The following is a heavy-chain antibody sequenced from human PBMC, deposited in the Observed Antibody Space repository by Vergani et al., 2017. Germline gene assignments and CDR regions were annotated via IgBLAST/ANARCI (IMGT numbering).Heavy chain of an antibody. V-gene: IGHV4-61*05. CDR1: GGSISSSSYY. J-gene: IGHJ4*02. D-gene: IGHD3-10*01. CDR3: ARGSMVRGVIIKPPVY. Sequence: QLQLQESGPGLVKPSETLSLTCTVSGGSISSSSYYWGWIRQPPGKGLEWIGRIYTSGSTNYNPSLKSRVTISVDTSKNQFSLKLSSVTAADTAVYYCARGSMVRGVIIKPPVYWGQGTLVTVSS. CDR2: IYTSGST.